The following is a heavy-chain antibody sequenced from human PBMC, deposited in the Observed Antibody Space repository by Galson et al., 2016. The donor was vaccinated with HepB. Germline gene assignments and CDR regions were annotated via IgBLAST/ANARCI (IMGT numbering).Heavy chain of an antibody. D-gene: IGHD3-10*01. J-gene: IGHJ4*02. V-gene: IGHV3-49*04. Sequence: SLRLSCAGSGFSFGDYAVSWVRQAPGKGLEWVGFIRSKLHGGTADTAPSMKDRFTISRDDSVSIAYLQINHLKTEDTAVYYCSRARGFPSNNVVLDYWGRGTLVTVSS. CDR2: IRSKLHGGTA. CDR3: SRARGFPSNNVVLDY. CDR1: GFSFGDYA.